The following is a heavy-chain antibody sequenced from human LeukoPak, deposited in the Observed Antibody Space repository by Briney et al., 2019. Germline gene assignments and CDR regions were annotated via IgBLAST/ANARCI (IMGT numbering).Heavy chain of an antibody. CDR3: ARDRLMYSGSYPFDY. J-gene: IGHJ4*02. D-gene: IGHD1-26*01. Sequence: GGSLRLSCAASGFTFSSYEMNWVRQAPGKGLEWVSYISSSSSTIYYADSVKGRFNISRDNAKKSLYLQMNSLRAEDTAVYYCARDRLMYSGSYPFDYWGQGTLVTVSS. V-gene: IGHV3-48*01. CDR2: ISSSSSTI. CDR1: GFTFSSYE.